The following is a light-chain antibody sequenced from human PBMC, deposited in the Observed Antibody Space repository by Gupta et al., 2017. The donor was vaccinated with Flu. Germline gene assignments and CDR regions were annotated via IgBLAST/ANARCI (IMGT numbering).Light chain of an antibody. CDR2: KAS. CDR1: QNVRSW. J-gene: IGKJ1*01. CDR3: QQYDTYSWT. V-gene: IGKV1-5*03. Sequence: PSTLSASVGDRVTITCRASQNVRSWLAWYQQIPGKAPKLLISKASSLESGVPSRFSGSGSGTDFTLTISSLQPDDFATYYCQQYDTYSWTFGQGTKVEIK.